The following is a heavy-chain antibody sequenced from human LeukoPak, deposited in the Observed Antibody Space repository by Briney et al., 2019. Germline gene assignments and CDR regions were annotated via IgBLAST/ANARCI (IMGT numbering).Heavy chain of an antibody. J-gene: IGHJ4*02. CDR1: GFTFSTYG. V-gene: IGHV3-23*01. Sequence: PGGTLSLSCAASGFTFSTYGMNWVRQAPGKGLEWVSAISGSGGSTYYADSVKGRFTISRDNSKNTLYLQMNSLRAEDTAVYYCARAGGYGLIDYWGQGTMVTVSS. CDR3: ARAGGYGLIDY. CDR2: ISGSGGST. D-gene: IGHD5-18*01.